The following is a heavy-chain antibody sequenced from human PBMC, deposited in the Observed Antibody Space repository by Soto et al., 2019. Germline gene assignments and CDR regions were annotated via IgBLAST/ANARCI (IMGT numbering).Heavy chain of an antibody. CDR3: ARFSGSYTRGLDY. V-gene: IGHV3-72*01. CDR2: SRNKANSYST. J-gene: IGHJ4*02. Sequence: EVQLVESGGGLVQPGGSLRLSCAASGFTFSDPTMDGARQPPGKGLGWVGRSRNKANSYSTEYAASVKGRFTISRDESKNSLYLQMNSLKTEDTAVYYCARFSGSYTRGLDYWGQGTLVTVSS. CDR1: GFTFSDPT. D-gene: IGHD1-26*01.